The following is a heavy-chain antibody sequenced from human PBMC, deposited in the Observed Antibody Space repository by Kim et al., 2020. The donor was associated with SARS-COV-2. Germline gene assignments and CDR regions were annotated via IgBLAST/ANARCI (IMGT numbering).Heavy chain of an antibody. V-gene: IGHV7-4-1*02. Sequence: STGNTTYAQGFTGRFVLSLDTSVSTVYMQISSLRAEDTAVYYCARESGGIWGQGTMVTVSS. J-gene: IGHJ3*02. CDR2: STGNT. D-gene: IGHD3-10*01. CDR3: ARESGGI.